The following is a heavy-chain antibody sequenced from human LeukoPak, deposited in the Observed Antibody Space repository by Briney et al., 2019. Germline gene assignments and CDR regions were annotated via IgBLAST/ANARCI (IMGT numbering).Heavy chain of an antibody. CDR2: ISGSGGST. CDR3: AARDIVVVVAATLDY. D-gene: IGHD2-15*01. V-gene: IGHV3-23*01. J-gene: IGHJ4*02. CDR1: GFTFSNYA. Sequence: GGSLRLSCAASGFTFSNYAMSWVRRAPGKGLEWVSVISGSGGSTYYADSVKGRFTISRDNSKNTLYLQMNSLRAEDTAVYYCAARDIVVVVAATLDYWGQGTLVTVSS.